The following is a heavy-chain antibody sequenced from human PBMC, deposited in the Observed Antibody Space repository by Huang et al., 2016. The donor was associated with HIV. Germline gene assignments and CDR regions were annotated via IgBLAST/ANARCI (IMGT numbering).Heavy chain of an antibody. J-gene: IGHJ4*02. D-gene: IGHD5-18*01. CDR3: AKDRGYSYGEGFDY. V-gene: IGHV3-9*03. CDR2: ISWNSGSI. CDR1: GFTFDDYA. Sequence: EVQLVESGGGLVQPGRSLRLSCAASGFTFDDYAVDWVRQGTGKGLEGVSGISWNSGSIGYADSVKGRFTIARDNAKNSLYLQMNSLRAEDMALYYCAKDRGYSYGEGFDYWGQGTLVTVSS.